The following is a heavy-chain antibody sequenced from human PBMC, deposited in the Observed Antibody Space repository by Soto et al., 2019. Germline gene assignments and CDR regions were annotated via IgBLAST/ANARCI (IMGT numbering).Heavy chain of an antibody. CDR3: ARGGPNANYDFWIGYYLPNWFDP. CDR2: LEYSGNT. CDR1: GGSISSSTYY. V-gene: IGHV4-31*03. Sequence: QVQLQESGPGLVKPSQTLSLTCTVSGGSISSSTYYWSWIRRHPGKGLEYVGYLEYSGNTYYSASLKSRVTISLDRSKNQFSLKLSSVTAADTAVYSCARGGPNANYDFWIGYYLPNWFDPWGPGTLVTVSS. J-gene: IGHJ5*02. D-gene: IGHD3-3*01.